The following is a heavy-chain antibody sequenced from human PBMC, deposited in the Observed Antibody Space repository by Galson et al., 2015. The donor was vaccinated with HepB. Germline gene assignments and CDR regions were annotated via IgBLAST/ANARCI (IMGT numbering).Heavy chain of an antibody. J-gene: IGHJ4*02. V-gene: IGHV3-11*01. CDR3: ARGVEGYSRGSRFDY. CDR1: GFTFSDYY. CDR2: ITSSGSTI. Sequence: SLRLSCAASGFTFSDYYMSWIRQPPGKGLECVAFITSSGSTIYYAASVKGRFTISRDNAKNSLFLQMNSLRAEDTAVYYCARGVEGYSRGSRFDYWGQGILVTVSS. D-gene: IGHD5-18*01.